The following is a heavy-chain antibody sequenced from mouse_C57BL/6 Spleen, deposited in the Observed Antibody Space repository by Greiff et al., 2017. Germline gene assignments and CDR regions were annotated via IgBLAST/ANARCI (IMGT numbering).Heavy chain of an antibody. CDR3: ARGAFAY. CDR2: ISSGSSTI. V-gene: IGHV5-17*01. CDR1: GFTFSDYG. J-gene: IGHJ3*01. Sequence: EVHVVESGGGLVKPGGSLKLSCAASGFTFSDYGMHWVRQAPEKGLEWVAYISSGSSTIYYADTVKGRFTISRDNAKNTLFLQMTSLRSEDAGVYYCARGAFAYWGQGTLVTVSA.